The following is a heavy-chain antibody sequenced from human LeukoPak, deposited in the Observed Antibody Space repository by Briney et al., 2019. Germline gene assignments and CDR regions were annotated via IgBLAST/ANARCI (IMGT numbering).Heavy chain of an antibody. J-gene: IGHJ4*02. D-gene: IGHD3-9*01. V-gene: IGHV4-4*07. Sequence: TSETLSLTCTVSGGSISSYYWSWIRQPAGKGLEWIGRIYTSGSTNYNPSLKRRVTISVDTSKNQFSLKLSSVTAADTAVYYCARERYDILTGYYTFDYWGQGTLVTVSS. CDR2: IYTSGST. CDR3: ARERYDILTGYYTFDY. CDR1: GGSISSYY.